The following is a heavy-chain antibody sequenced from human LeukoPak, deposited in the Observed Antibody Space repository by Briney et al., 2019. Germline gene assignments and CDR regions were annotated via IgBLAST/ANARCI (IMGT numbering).Heavy chain of an antibody. CDR1: GFTFDDYA. CDR2: ISWNSGSI. D-gene: IGHD2-21*02. CDR3: ARDHCGGDCSYFDY. V-gene: IGHV3-9*01. Sequence: GGSLRLSCAASGFTFDDYAMHWVRQAPGKGLEWVSGISWNSGSIGYADSVKGRFTISRDNSKNTLYLQMNSLRAEDTAVYYCARDHCGGDCSYFDYWGQGTLVTVSS. J-gene: IGHJ4*02.